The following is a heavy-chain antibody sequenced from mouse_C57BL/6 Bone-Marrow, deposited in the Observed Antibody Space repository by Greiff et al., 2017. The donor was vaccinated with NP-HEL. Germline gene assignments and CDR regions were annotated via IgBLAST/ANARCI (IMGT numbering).Heavy chain of an antibody. D-gene: IGHD1-1*01. J-gene: IGHJ2*01. CDR1: GYTFTSYW. Sequence: QVQLKQPGAELVMPGASVKLSCKASGYTFTSYWMHWVQQRPGQGLEWIGEIDPSDSYTNYNQKFKGKSTLTVDKSSSTAYMQLSSLTSEDSAVYYCARESRITTVVAIDYWGQGTTLTVSS. V-gene: IGHV1-69*01. CDR3: ARESRITTVVAIDY. CDR2: IDPSDSYT.